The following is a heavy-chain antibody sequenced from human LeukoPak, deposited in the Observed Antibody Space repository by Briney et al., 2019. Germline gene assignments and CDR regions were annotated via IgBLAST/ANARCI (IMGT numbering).Heavy chain of an antibody. J-gene: IGHJ4*02. CDR2: IWYDGSDK. Sequence: GGSLRLSCAASGFTFSSYGMHWVRQAPGKGLEWVAVIWYDGSDKYYADSVKGRFTISRDNSKNTLYLQMNSLRAEETAVYYCVRVAGTDATFDYWGQGTLVTVSS. V-gene: IGHV3-33*01. CDR3: VRVAGTDATFDY. D-gene: IGHD1-1*01. CDR1: GFTFSSYG.